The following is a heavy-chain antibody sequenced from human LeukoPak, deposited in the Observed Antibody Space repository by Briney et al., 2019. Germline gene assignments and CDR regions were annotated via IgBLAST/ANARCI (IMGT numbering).Heavy chain of an antibody. V-gene: IGHV4-39*01. Sequence: SETLSLTCSVSGDSISSNSYYWGWIRQPPGKGLEWIGSVYYSGSTDYNPSLKSRATISVDTSKNQLTLKLSSVTAADTAVYYCARLNYGDYYFDYWGHGTLVTVSS. CDR1: GDSISSNSYY. J-gene: IGHJ4*01. D-gene: IGHD4-17*01. CDR3: ARLNYGDYYFDY. CDR2: VYYSGST.